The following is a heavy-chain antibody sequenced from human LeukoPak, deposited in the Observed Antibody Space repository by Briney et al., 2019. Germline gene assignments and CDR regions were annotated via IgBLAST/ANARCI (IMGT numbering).Heavy chain of an antibody. CDR2: IYYSGST. V-gene: IGHV4-59*01. D-gene: IGHD4-11*01. CDR3: ARGFYSPHY. J-gene: IGHJ4*02. Sequence: SETLSLTCTVSGGSISTYYWSWIRQPPGKGLEWIGYIYYSGSTNYNPPLKSRITISVDTSKNQFSLKLSSVTAADTAVYYCARGFYSPHYWGQGTLVSVSS. CDR1: GGSISTYY.